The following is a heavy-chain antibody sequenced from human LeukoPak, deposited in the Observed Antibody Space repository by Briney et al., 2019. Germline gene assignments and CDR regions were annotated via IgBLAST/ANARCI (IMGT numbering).Heavy chain of an antibody. J-gene: IGHJ4*02. CDR3: ARRKRGGSSGYFDY. V-gene: IGHV3-11*04. Sequence: GGSLRLSCAASGFTFSDYYMCWIRQAPGKGLEWVSYISCSGSTIYYADSVKGRFTISRDNAKNSLYLQMNSLRAEDTAVYYCARRKRGGSSGYFDYWGQGTLVTVSS. CDR2: ISCSGSTI. D-gene: IGHD1-26*01. CDR1: GFTFSDYY.